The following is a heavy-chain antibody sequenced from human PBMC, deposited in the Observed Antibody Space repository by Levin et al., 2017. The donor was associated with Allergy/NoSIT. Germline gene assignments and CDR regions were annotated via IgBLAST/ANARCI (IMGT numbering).Heavy chain of an antibody. V-gene: IGHV3-30*04. D-gene: IGHD1-26*01. CDR3: AREPHWFPGAGTYLDY. CDR2: ISHDGSRK. Sequence: LTGGSLRLSCSASGFTFSNHAIHWVRQAPGKGLDWVAVISHDGSRKYYSDSVKGRFTISRDNSNNTVYLEMTSLKIEDTALYFCAREPHWFPGAGTYLDYWGQGTLVTVSS. CDR1: GFTFSNHA. J-gene: IGHJ4*02.